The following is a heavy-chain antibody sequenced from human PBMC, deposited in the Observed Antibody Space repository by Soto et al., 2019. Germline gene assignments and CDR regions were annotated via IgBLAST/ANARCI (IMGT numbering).Heavy chain of an antibody. J-gene: IGHJ4*02. CDR2: IKSKANGGRT. CDR3: TAGTARGESAY. Sequence: GGSLRLSCAASGFTFSNAWMGWVRQAPGKGLEWVGRIKSKANGGRTDYAAPVKGRLSISRDDSRNTLYLQMNSLKTEDTALYYCTAGTARGESAYWGRGSLV. CDR1: GFTFSNAW. V-gene: IGHV3-15*01. D-gene: IGHD2-21*01.